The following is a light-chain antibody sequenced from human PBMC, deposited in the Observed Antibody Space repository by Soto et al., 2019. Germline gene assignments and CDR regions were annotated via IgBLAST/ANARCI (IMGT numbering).Light chain of an antibody. CDR1: QGISTY. CDR2: GAS. J-gene: IGKJ1*01. V-gene: IGKV1-27*01. CDR3: QKYNTSPWT. Sequence: DIQMTQSPSSLSASVGDRVTITCRASQGISTYLAWYQQKPGKVPKLLIYGASTLQSGVPSRFSGSGSGTDFTLTISSLQPEDVATYYCQKYNTSPWTFGQGTKVDIK.